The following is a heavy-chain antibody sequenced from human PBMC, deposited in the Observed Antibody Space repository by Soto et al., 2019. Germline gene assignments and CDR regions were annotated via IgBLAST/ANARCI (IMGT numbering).Heavy chain of an antibody. Sequence: ASVKVSCKASGYTFTSYDINWVRQATGKGLEWMGGFDPEDGETIYAQKFQGRVTMTEDTSTDTAYMELSSLRSEDTAVYYCATAPRSRYYYDSSGYAGPDYWGQGTLVTVSS. V-gene: IGHV1-24*01. CDR1: GYTFTSYD. CDR3: ATAPRSRYYYDSSGYAGPDY. J-gene: IGHJ4*02. D-gene: IGHD3-22*01. CDR2: FDPEDGET.